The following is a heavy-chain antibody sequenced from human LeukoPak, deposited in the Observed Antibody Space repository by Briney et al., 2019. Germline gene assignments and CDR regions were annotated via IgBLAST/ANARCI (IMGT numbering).Heavy chain of an antibody. CDR3: AREGIAAAGDKDAFDI. J-gene: IGHJ3*02. Sequence: ASVKVSCKASGYTFTSYAMHWVRQAPGQRLEWMGWIDAGNGNTKYSQEFQGRVTITRDTSASTAYMELSSLRSEDMAVYYCAREGIAAAGDKDAFDIWGQGTMVTVSS. CDR1: GYTFTSYA. D-gene: IGHD6-13*01. V-gene: IGHV1-3*03. CDR2: IDAGNGNT.